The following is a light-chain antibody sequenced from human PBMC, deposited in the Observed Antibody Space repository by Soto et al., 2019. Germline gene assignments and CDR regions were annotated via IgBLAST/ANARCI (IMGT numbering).Light chain of an antibody. CDR2: EVS. J-gene: IGLJ2*01. Sequence: QSVLTQPPSASGTPGQSVTIPCTGTSSDVGDYNYVSWYQQHPGKAPKLVIYEVSRRPSGVPDRFSGSKSCNTASLTVSGLQAEDESDYYCSSNAGSNNLVFGGGTKVAVL. CDR1: SSDVGDYNY. V-gene: IGLV2-8*01. CDR3: SSNAGSNNLV.